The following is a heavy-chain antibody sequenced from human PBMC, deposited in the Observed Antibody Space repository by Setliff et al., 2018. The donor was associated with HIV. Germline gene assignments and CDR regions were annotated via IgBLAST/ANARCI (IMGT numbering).Heavy chain of an antibody. CDR1: GGFVGSGSYY. V-gene: IGHV4-61*01. CDR2: IYYSGST. CDR3: ARDPPGYGDSNDY. Sequence: SETLSLTCTVSGGFVGSGSYYWSWIRQSPGKGLEWIGYIYYSGSTTYNPTLKSRVTMSIDTSKNQFSLKVRSVSAADTAVYYCARDPPGYGDSNDYWGQGMLVTVSS. J-gene: IGHJ4*02. D-gene: IGHD4-17*01.